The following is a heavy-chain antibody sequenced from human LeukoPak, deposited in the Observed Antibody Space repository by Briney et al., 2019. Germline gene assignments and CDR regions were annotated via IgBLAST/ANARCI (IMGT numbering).Heavy chain of an antibody. CDR3: ARDSSDILTED. Sequence: GGSLRLSCAASGFTFSSYGMHWVRQAPGKGLEWVAFIRFDGSNKYYADSMKGRFTISRDNSKNTLYLQMNSLRPEDTAVYYCARDSSDILTEDWGQGTLVTVSS. V-gene: IGHV3-30*02. D-gene: IGHD3-9*01. CDR2: IRFDGSNK. CDR1: GFTFSSYG. J-gene: IGHJ4*02.